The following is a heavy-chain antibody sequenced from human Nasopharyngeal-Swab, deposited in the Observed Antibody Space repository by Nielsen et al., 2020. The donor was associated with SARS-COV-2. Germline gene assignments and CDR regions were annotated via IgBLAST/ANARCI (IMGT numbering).Heavy chain of an antibody. D-gene: IGHD5-12*01. J-gene: IGHJ4*02. CDR2: IKSKTDGGTT. V-gene: IGHV3-15*01. Sequence: GESLKISCAASGFTFSNAWMSWVRQAPGKGLEWVGRIKSKTDGGTTDYAAPVKGRFTISRDDSKNTLYLQMNSLKTEDTAVYYCTKDLLSGYDDPPFDYWGQGTLVTVSS. CDR3: TKDLLSGYDDPPFDY. CDR1: GFTFSNAW.